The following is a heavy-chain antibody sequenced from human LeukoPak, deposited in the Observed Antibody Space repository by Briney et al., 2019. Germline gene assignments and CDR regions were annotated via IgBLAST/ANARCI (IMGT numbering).Heavy chain of an antibody. CDR2: IIPIFATA. Sequence: SVKVSCKASGGTFSSYAISWVRQAPGQGLEWMGGIIPIFATANYAQKFQGRVTITADESTSTAYMELSSLRSEDTAVYYCARGPITTRSHFDYWGQGALVTVSS. CDR3: ARGPITTRSHFDY. V-gene: IGHV1-69*01. CDR1: GGTFSSYA. D-gene: IGHD3-22*01. J-gene: IGHJ4*02.